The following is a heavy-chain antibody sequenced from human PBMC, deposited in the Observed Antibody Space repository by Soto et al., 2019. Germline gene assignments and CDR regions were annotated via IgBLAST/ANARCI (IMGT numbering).Heavy chain of an antibody. Sequence: EVQLLESGGGLVQPGGSLRLSCAASGFTFSSYAMSWVRQAPGKGLEWVSAISGSGGSTYSADSVKGRFTISRDNSKNTLYLQMNSLRAEDTAVYYCAKDLRYYDFWNWFDPWGQGTLVTVSS. V-gene: IGHV3-23*01. D-gene: IGHD3-3*01. CDR1: GFTFSSYA. CDR2: ISGSGGST. J-gene: IGHJ5*02. CDR3: AKDLRYYDFWNWFDP.